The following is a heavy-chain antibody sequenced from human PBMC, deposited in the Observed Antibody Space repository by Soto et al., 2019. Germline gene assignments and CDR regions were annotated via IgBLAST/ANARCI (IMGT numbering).Heavy chain of an antibody. Sequence: QVQLMQSGAEVKKPGASVKVSCKASGDTFTDYYIHWVRQAPGQGLEWMGTVNPSGVHTPYAQHFLGRVTMTRDTSTRTLYMELTSLRSEDTAVYYCARGGHVVVVTAALDYWGQGTIVTVSS. CDR3: ARGGHVVVVTAALDY. CDR1: GDTFTDYY. CDR2: VNPSGVHT. J-gene: IGHJ4*02. D-gene: IGHD2-21*02. V-gene: IGHV1-46*01.